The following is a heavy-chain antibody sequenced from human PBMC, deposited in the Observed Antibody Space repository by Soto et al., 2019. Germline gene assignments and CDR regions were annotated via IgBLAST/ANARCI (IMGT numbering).Heavy chain of an antibody. CDR3: ARYCISASCYDDFDY. D-gene: IGHD2-2*01. CDR2: ISGSSSTI. J-gene: IGHJ4*02. V-gene: IGHV3-48*02. CDR1: RFTFSGYS. Sequence: GGSLRLSCEASRFTFSGYSMNWVRQAPGKGLERVSYISGSSSTIYYADSVKGRFTISRDNAKNSLYLQMNSLRDEDTAVFYCARYCISASCYDDFDYWGQGTLVTVSS.